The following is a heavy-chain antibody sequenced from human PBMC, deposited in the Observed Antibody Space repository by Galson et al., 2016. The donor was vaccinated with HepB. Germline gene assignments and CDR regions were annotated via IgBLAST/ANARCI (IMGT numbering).Heavy chain of an antibody. V-gene: IGHV4-30-2*01. Sequence: LTCAVSGGAISSGGYSWSWIRQPPGKGLEWIGYIYHSGSIYSNPSLQSRVTMSVDRLKNQFSLRLSSLTAADTAVYYCARGTGAPFDYWGQGTLVTVSS. J-gene: IGHJ4*02. CDR3: ARGTGAPFDY. CDR2: IYHSGSI. D-gene: IGHD2-8*02. CDR1: GGAISSGGYS.